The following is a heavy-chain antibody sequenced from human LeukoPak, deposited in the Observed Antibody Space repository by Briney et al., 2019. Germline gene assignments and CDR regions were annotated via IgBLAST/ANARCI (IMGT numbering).Heavy chain of an antibody. Sequence: GGSLRLSRDASGFGFSAFYMSWIRQAPGKGLEWISYISSGGKDIYYADSVKGRFTVSRDNTNNSLHLQMNSLRAEDTAVYYCARVFSGFYRFFNLWGQGTLVIVSS. CDR3: ARVFSGFYRFFNL. CDR1: GFGFSAFY. CDR2: ISSGGKDI. J-gene: IGHJ5*02. V-gene: IGHV3-11*04. D-gene: IGHD2/OR15-2a*01.